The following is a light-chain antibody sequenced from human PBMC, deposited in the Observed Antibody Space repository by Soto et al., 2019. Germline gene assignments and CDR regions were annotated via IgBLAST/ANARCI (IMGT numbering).Light chain of an antibody. CDR2: AAS. J-gene: IGKJ1*01. Sequence: DIVLTQSPGTLSLSPGSRPTLSCMATQTISSTYLPWYQQKPGQRPRPLIYAASPRATRIPDRVSGSGAWTDFTLPSSRLEPGELARYYCQQYASAPKTLGQVTKG. CDR3: QQYASAPKT. V-gene: IGKV3-20*01. CDR1: QTISSTY.